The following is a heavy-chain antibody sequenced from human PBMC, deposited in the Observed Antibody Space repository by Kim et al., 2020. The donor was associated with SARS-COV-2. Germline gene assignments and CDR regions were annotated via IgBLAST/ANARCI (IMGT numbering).Heavy chain of an antibody. Sequence: GPTTYTPSLKIRVTISVDTSKSHFSLEVTSVTAADTAVYYCTRNGYYTLDFWGQGTLVTVSS. V-gene: IGHV4-30-2*04. D-gene: IGHD3-3*01. CDR3: TRNGYYTLDF. CDR2: GPT. J-gene: IGHJ4*02.